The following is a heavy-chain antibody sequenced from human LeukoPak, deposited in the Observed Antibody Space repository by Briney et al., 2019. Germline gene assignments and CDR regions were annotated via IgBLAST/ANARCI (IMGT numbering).Heavy chain of an antibody. D-gene: IGHD3-22*01. CDR2: IKQDGSEK. CDR3: ARDTGHYYYDSGGPDAFDI. Sequence: GGSLRLSCAASGFSFSTYSMNWVRQAPGKGLEWVANIKQDGSEKYYVDSVKGRFTISRDNAKNSLYLQMNSLRAEDTAVYYCARDTGHYYYDSGGPDAFDIWGQGTMVTVSS. J-gene: IGHJ3*02. CDR1: GFSFSTYS. V-gene: IGHV3-7*01.